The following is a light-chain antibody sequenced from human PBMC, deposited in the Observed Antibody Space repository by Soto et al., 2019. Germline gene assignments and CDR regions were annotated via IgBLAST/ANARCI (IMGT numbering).Light chain of an antibody. CDR3: CSYAGSYTF. V-gene: IGLV2-11*01. CDR2: DVS. CDR1: SSDVGGYNY. Sequence: LTQPRSVSGSPGQSVPISCTGTSSDVGGYNYVSWYQQHPGKAPKLMIYDVSKRPSGVPDRFSGSKSGNTASLTISGLQAEDEADYYCCSYAGSYTFFGTGTKVTVL. J-gene: IGLJ1*01.